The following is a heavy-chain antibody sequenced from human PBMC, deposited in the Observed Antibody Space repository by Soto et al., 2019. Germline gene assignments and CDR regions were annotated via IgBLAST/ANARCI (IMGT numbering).Heavy chain of an antibody. CDR3: ARRWGAAFDY. Sequence: SETLSLTCTVSGGSISSYYWSWIRQPPGKGLEWIGYVYYSGSTNYNPSLKSRVTISVDTSKNQFSLKLSSVTAADTAVYYCARRWGAAFDYWGQGTLVTVSS. CDR1: GGSISSYY. V-gene: IGHV4-59*08. D-gene: IGHD1-26*01. CDR2: VYYSGST. J-gene: IGHJ4*02.